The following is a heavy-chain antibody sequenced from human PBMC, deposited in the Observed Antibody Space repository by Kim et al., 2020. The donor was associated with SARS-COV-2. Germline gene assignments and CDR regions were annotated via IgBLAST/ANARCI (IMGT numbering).Heavy chain of an antibody. CDR3: ARGMGVV. Sequence: GGSLRLSCAASGFTFSNYWMNWVRQAPGKGLEWVARITQDGSEKYSVDSVKGRFTISRDNAKNSLYLQMNNLRAEDTAVYYCARGMGVVWGKGTTVTVPS. CDR2: ITQDGSEK. J-gene: IGHJ6*03. V-gene: IGHV3-7*01. CDR1: GFTFSNYW. D-gene: IGHD3-16*01.